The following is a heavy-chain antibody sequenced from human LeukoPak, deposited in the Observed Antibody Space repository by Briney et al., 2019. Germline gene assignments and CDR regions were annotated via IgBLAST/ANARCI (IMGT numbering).Heavy chain of an antibody. CDR2: IYHSGST. V-gene: IGHV4-59*12. CDR3: ARVATIGWYFDL. CDR1: GGSISSYY. J-gene: IGHJ2*01. D-gene: IGHD5-12*01. Sequence: SETLSLTCTVSGGSISSYYWSWIRQPPGKGLEWIGYIYHSGSTYYNPSLKSRVTISVDRSKNQFSLKLSSVTAADTAVYYCARVATIGWYFDLWGRGTLVTVSS.